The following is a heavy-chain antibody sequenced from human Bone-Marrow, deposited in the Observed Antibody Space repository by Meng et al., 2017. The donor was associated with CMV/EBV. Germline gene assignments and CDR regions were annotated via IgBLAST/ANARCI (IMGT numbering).Heavy chain of an antibody. CDR1: GGSISSSSYY. V-gene: IGHV4-39*01. CDR2: FYYSGST. Sequence: SETLSLTCTVSGGSISSSSYYWGWIREPPGKGLEWIGSFYYSGSTYYNPSLKCRVTISVDTSKLQFSLKLGSVTVADTAVYYGARRVSSGWYVGYWGQGTLVTVSS. J-gene: IGHJ4*02. D-gene: IGHD6-19*01. CDR3: ARRVSSGWYVGY.